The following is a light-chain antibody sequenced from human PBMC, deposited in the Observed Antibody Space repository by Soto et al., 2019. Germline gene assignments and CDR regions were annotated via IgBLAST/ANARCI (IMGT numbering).Light chain of an antibody. CDR2: DAS. V-gene: IGKV3-11*01. CDR1: QSVSSY. CDR3: QQGSTWPLT. J-gene: IGKJ3*01. Sequence: DIVLTQSPATLSLSPGERATLSCRASQSVSSYLVWFQQKPGQAPRLLIYDASTRATGIPARFSGSGSGTDFTLTISSLEPEDFAVYYCQQGSTWPLTFGPGTRVDIK.